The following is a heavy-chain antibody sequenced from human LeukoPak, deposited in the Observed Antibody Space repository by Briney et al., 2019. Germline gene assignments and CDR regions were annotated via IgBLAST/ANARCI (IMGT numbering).Heavy chain of an antibody. CDR1: GYTFTSYG. CDR2: ISAYNGNT. D-gene: IGHD3-3*01. J-gene: IGHJ4*02. Sequence: ASVKVSRKASGYTFTSYGISWVRQAPGQGLEWMGWISAYNGNTNYAQKLQGRVTMTTDTSTSTAYMELRSLRSDDTAVYYCARPIYDFWSGYPSPFDYWGQGTLVTVSS. V-gene: IGHV1-18*01. CDR3: ARPIYDFWSGYPSPFDY.